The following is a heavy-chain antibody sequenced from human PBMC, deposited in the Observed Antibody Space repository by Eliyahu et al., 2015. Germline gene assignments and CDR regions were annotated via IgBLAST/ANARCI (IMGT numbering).Heavy chain of an antibody. Sequence: EVKKPGSSVKVSCKASGGTFSSYAISXVRQAPGQGLEWMGGIIPXFGTANYAQXFQGRVTITADESTSTAYMELSSLRSEDTAVYYCARDSGTYSSGWPIDYWGQGTLVTVSS. V-gene: IGHV1-69*01. CDR2: IIPXFGTA. CDR3: ARDSGTYSSGWPIDY. J-gene: IGHJ4*01. D-gene: IGHD6-19*01. CDR1: GGTFSSYA.